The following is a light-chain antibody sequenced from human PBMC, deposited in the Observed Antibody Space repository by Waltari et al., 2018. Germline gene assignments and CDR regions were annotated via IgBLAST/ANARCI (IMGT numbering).Light chain of an antibody. J-gene: IGLJ3*02. CDR2: DVN. CDR1: SSDVASYNH. V-gene: IGLV2-14*01. CDR3: NSFTRDNTWV. Sequence: QSALTQPASVSGSPGQSITISCSGTSSDVASYNHVPLFQQHPDKAPKLIIYDVNRLPSVVSDRFSGSKSGNTASLTISGLQAEDEADYFCNSFTRDNTWVFGGGTKVTVL.